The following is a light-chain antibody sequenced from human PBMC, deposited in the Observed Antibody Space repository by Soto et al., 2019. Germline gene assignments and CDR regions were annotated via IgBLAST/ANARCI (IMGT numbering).Light chain of an antibody. V-gene: IGKV3-20*01. J-gene: IGKJ3*01. CDR1: QSVSSSY. CDR3: QEYHSPPFT. Sequence: EIVLTQSPGTLSLSPGERATLSCRASQSVSSSYLAWYQQKPGQAPRLLIYGASSRATGIPDRFSGSGSGTDFTLTISRLEPEDVATYYCQEYHSPPFTFGPGTRVEIK. CDR2: GAS.